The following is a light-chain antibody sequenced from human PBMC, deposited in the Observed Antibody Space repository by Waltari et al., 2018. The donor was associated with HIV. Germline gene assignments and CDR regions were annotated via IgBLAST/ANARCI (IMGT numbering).Light chain of an antibody. J-gene: IGLJ2*01. CDR2: VGTGGIVG. Sequence: QPVLTQPPSASASLGASVTLTCTLSSGYSNYKVDWYQQRPGTGPRFVMRVGTGGIVGSKGDGIPDRFSVLGSGLNRYLTIKNIQEEDESDYHCGADHGSGSNFVRVFGGGTELTVL. CDR1: SGYSNYK. CDR3: GADHGSGSNFVRV. V-gene: IGLV9-49*01.